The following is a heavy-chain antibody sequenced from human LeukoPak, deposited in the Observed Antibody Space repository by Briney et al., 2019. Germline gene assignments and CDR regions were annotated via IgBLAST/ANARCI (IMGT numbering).Heavy chain of an antibody. J-gene: IGHJ6*03. CDR2: INHSGST. Sequence: SQTLSLTCAVYGGSFSGYYWSWIRQPPRKGLEWIGEINHSGSTNYNPSLKSRVTISVDTSKNQFSLKLSSVTAADTAVYYCARVGSGSGSYYYYYYYMDVWGKGTTVTVSS. CDR1: GGSFSGYY. V-gene: IGHV4-34*01. D-gene: IGHD3-10*01. CDR3: ARVGSGSGSYYYYYYYMDV.